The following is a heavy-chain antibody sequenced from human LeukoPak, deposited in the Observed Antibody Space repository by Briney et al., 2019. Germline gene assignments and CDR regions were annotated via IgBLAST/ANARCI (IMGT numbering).Heavy chain of an antibody. CDR1: GGSISSGGYS. V-gene: IGHV4-30-2*01. D-gene: IGHD3-10*01. CDR2: IYHSGST. Sequence: SETLSLTCAVSGGSISSGGYSWSWIRQPPGKGLEWIGYIYHSGSTYYNPSLKGRVTISVDRSKNQFSLKLSSVTAADTAVYYCARALITMVRGVIIYNWFDPWGQGTLVTVSS. CDR3: ARALITMVRGVIIYNWFDP. J-gene: IGHJ5*02.